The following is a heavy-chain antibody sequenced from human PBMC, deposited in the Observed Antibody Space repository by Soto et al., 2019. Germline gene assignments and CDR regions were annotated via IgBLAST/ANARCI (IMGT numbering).Heavy chain of an antibody. CDR3: AREVDTAMGGGFDI. D-gene: IGHD5-18*01. CDR2: IYHSRST. J-gene: IGHJ3*02. V-gene: IGHV4-4*02. CDR1: GGSISRSNW. Sequence: QVQLQESGPGLVKPSGTLSLTCAVSGGSISRSNWWSWVRHPPGKGLDWIWEIYHSRSTNYNPSLKRLVTISVTKSKNQFSLKLSSVTAAETAVYYCAREVDTAMGGGFDIWGQGTMVTVSS.